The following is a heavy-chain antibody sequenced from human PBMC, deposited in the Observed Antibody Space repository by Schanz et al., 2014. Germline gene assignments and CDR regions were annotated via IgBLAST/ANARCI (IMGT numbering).Heavy chain of an antibody. D-gene: IGHD2-2*02. CDR2: IIPMFGTP. CDR3: ARARHKIIPNDYFDN. Sequence: SGSTFTSYDINWVRQAPGQGLEWMGVIIPMFGTPNYAQKFQGRVTITADESTSTAFMEWNSLRHEVKDVLHCARARHKIIPNDYFDN. CDR1: GSTFTSYD. J-gene: IGHJ4*01. V-gene: IGHV1-69*01.